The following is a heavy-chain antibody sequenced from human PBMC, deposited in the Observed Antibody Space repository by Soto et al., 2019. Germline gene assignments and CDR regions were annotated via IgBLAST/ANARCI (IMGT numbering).Heavy chain of an antibody. J-gene: IGHJ3*02. D-gene: IGHD2-2*02. V-gene: IGHV1-8*01. CDR1: GYTFTSYD. CDR3: ASRADIVVVPAAIRGDAFDI. Sequence: GASVKVSCKASGYTFTSYDINWVRQATGQGLEWMGWMNPNSGNTGYAQKFRGRVTMTRNTSISTAYMELSSLRSEDTAVYYCASRADIVVVPAAIRGDAFDIWGQGTMVTVSS. CDR2: MNPNSGNT.